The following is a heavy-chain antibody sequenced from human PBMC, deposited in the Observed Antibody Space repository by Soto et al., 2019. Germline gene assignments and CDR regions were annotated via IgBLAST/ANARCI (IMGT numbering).Heavy chain of an antibody. CDR3: ARAELPEFYGDKRILGFDY. V-gene: IGHV3-21*01. Sequence: GGSLRLSCAASGFTFSSYSMNWVRQAPGKGLEWVSSISSSSSYIYYADSVKGRFTISRDNAKNSLYLQMNSLRAEDTAVYYCARAELPEFYGDKRILGFDYWGQGTLVTVSS. CDR1: GFTFSSYS. CDR2: ISSSSSYI. J-gene: IGHJ4*02. D-gene: IGHD4-17*01.